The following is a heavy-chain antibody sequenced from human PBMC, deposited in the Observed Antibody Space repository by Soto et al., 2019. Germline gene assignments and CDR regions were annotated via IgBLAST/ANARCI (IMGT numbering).Heavy chain of an antibody. Sequence: PSETLSLTCTVSGGSISSGDYYWSWIRQPPGKGLEWIGYIYYSGSTYYNPSLKSRVTISVDTSKNQFSLKLSSVTAADTAVYYCARAGDFWSGYYINWFDPWGQGTLVTVSS. CDR3: ARAGDFWSGYYINWFDP. D-gene: IGHD3-3*01. J-gene: IGHJ5*02. V-gene: IGHV4-30-4*01. CDR2: IYYSGST. CDR1: GGSISSGDYY.